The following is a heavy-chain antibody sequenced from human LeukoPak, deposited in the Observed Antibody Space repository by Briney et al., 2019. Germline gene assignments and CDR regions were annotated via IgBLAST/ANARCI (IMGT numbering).Heavy chain of an antibody. CDR2: ISSDENSK. J-gene: IGHJ4*02. CDR3: ARDIGGLDGDGLDY. Sequence: GGSLTLSCAVSGFSVTNNYMSWVRQAPGKGLEWVAVISSDENSKYYADSVKGRFTVSRDNSKNTLFLQMNSLRVEDTAVYYCARDIGGLDGDGLDYWGQGTLVSVSS. V-gene: IGHV3-30*03. CDR1: GFSVTNNY. D-gene: IGHD4-17*01.